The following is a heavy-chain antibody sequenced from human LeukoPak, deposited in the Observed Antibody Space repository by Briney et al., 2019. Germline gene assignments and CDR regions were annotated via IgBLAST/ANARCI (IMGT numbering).Heavy chain of an antibody. Sequence: GGSLGLSCAASGFTFSNYNMNWVRQAPGKGLEWVSSITSTSSYIYYADSVKGRFTISRDNAENSLYLQMNSLRAEDTAVYYCARDPYSGSYGDYYYYYMDVWGKGTTVTISS. V-gene: IGHV3-21*01. D-gene: IGHD1-26*01. J-gene: IGHJ6*03. CDR3: ARDPYSGSYGDYYYYYMDV. CDR2: ITSTSSYI. CDR1: GFTFSNYN.